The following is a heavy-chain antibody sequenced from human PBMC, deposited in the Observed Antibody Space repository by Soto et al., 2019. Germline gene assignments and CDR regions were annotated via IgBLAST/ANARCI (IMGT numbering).Heavy chain of an antibody. CDR3: AKSLGYCSSTSCRYFDY. Sequence: GGSLRLSCAASGFTFSSFAMSWVRQAPGKGLEWVSGVTGGGASTYYADSVKGRFTISRDNSKNTLYLQMNSLRAEDTALYYCAKSLGYCSSTSCRYFDYWGQGTLVTVSS. D-gene: IGHD2-2*01. CDR2: VTGGGAST. V-gene: IGHV3-23*01. J-gene: IGHJ4*02. CDR1: GFTFSSFA.